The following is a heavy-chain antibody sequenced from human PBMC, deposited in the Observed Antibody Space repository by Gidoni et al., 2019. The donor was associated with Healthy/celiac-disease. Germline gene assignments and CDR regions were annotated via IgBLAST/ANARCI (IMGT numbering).Heavy chain of an antibody. J-gene: IGHJ4*02. CDR3: AIVEMSPNYRADY. D-gene: IGHD2-15*01. CDR2: INPNSGGT. Sequence: QVQLVQSGAEVKKPGASVKVSCKASGYTFTGYYMHWVRQAPGQGLEWMGRINPNSGGTNYAQNFQGRVTRTRDTSISTAYMELSRLRSDDTAVYYCAIVEMSPNYRADYWGQGTLVTVSS. CDR1: GYTFTGYY. V-gene: IGHV1-2*06.